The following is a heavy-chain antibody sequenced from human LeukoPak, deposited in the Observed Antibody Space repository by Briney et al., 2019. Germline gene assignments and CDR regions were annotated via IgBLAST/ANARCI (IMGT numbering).Heavy chain of an antibody. CDR3: ARDRAVGSSGYHDAFDI. V-gene: IGHV4-61*02. CDR2: IYTSGST. D-gene: IGHD3-22*01. J-gene: IGHJ3*02. CDR1: GGSISSGSYY. Sequence: KASETLSLTCTVSGGSISSGSYYWSWIRQPAGKGLEWIGRIYTSGSTNYNPSLKSRVTISVDTSKNQFSLKLSSVTAADTAVYYCARDRAVGSSGYHDAFDIWGQGTMVTVSS.